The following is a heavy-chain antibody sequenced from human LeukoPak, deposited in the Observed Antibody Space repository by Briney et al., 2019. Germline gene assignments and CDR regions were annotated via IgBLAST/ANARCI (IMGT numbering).Heavy chain of an antibody. Sequence: GASVKVSCKASGGTFSSYAISWVRQAPGQGLEWMGGIIPIFGTANYAQKFQGRVTITTDESTGTAYMELSSLRSEDTAVYYCARGPYYDWYYYYMDVWGKGTTVTVSS. J-gene: IGHJ6*03. V-gene: IGHV1-69*05. CDR3: ARGPYYDWYYYYMDV. CDR2: IIPIFGTA. CDR1: GGTFSSYA. D-gene: IGHD3-3*01.